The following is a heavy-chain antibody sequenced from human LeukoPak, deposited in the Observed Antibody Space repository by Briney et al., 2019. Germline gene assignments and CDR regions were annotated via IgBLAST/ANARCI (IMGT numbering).Heavy chain of an antibody. CDR1: GGSFSGYY. CDR3: ARGSYSSSCDY. J-gene: IGHJ4*02. CDR2: ISIDGSST. D-gene: IGHD6-13*01. Sequence: ETLSLTCAVYGGSFSGYYWSWIRQPPGKGLVWVSRISIDGSSTNYADSVKGRFTISRDNAKNTLYLQMDSLRAEDTAVYYCARGSYSSSCDYWGQGTLVTVSS. V-gene: IGHV3-74*01.